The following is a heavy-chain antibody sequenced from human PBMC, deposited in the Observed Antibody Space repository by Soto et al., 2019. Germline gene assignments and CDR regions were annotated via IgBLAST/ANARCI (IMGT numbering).Heavy chain of an antibody. V-gene: IGHV4-59*01. CDR1: GGSIGSYY. J-gene: IGHJ6*02. CDR2: IYYGGIT. Sequence: SETLSLTCTVSGGSIGSYYWSWIRQPPGKGLEWIGYIYYGGITNYNPSLKSRVTISVDTSKNQFSLKLSSVTAADTAVYYCARYKSNYYYGMDVWGQGTTVTVSS. CDR3: ARYKSNYYYGMDV. D-gene: IGHD1-20*01.